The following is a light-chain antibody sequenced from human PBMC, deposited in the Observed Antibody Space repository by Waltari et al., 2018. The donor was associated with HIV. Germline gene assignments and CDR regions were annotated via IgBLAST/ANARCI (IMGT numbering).Light chain of an antibody. V-gene: IGLV1-44*01. CDR3: ASWDDSLNGRV. CDR2: ANI. Sequence: QSLFSQPPSASGTPGQRVTMSCPGDSSNIGRNTVNWYQHLPGTAPKLLIYANILRPSGVPDRFSGSKSGTSASLAISGLQSEDEADYYCASWDDSLNGRVFGGGTKLTVL. CDR1: SSNIGRNT. J-gene: IGLJ2*01.